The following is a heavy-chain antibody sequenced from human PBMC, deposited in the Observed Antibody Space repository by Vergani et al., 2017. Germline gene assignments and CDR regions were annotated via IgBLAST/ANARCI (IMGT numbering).Heavy chain of an antibody. J-gene: IGHJ6*02. CDR3: TTDPRYCGDGSYYWLRDHHYYGMDV. CDR1: GFSFRNAW. D-gene: IGHD2-21*01. Sequence: EVQLVESGGGIVKPGGSLRLSCVASGFSFRNAWMNWVRRTQGKGLEWVGRIKSTFDRGTTDYAAAVKGRFTISRDDSKNTLFLQMNGLKPEDIGVYYCTTDPRYCGDGSYYWLRDHHYYGMDVWGQGTTVTVSS. CDR2: IKSTFDRGTT. V-gene: IGHV3-15*07.